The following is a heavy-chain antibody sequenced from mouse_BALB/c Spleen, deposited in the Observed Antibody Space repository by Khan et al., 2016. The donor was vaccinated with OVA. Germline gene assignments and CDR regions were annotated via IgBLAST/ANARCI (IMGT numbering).Heavy chain of an antibody. V-gene: IGHV9-3-1*01. CDR1: GYTFTNYG. CDR2: INTYTGEP. J-gene: IGHJ3*01. Sequence: QIQLVQSGPELKKPGETVKISCKASGYTFTNYGMNWVKQAPGKGLKWMGWINTYTGEPTYADDFKGRFAFSLETSASTAYLQINNLKNEDTATYFCARDYDYDYWGQGTLVTVSA. D-gene: IGHD1-2*01. CDR3: ARDYDYDY.